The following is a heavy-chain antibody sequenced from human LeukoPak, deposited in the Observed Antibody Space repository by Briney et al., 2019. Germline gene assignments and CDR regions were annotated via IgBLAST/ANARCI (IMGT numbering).Heavy chain of an antibody. CDR1: GYTFTSYY. D-gene: IGHD3-3*01. V-gene: IGHV1-46*01. Sequence: GASVKVSCKASGYTFTSYYMHWVRQAPGQGLEWMGIINPSGGSTSYAQKFQGRATMTRDTSTSTVYMELSSLRSEDTAVYYCARDRAIFRVVTHNYFDYWGQGTLVTVSS. CDR2: INPSGGST. CDR3: ARDRAIFRVVTHNYFDY. J-gene: IGHJ4*02.